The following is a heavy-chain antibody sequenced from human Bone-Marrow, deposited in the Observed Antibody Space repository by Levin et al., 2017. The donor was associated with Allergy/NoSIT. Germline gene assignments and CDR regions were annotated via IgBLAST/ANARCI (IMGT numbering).Heavy chain of an antibody. CDR1: GFILSNYG. J-gene: IGHJ4*02. Sequence: GESLKISCAASGFILSNYGMHWVRQAPGKGLEWVAVIWSDGNNKYYGDSVKDRFTISRDISKNTVSLQMNSLRAEDTAVYYCARDKGQFSEWLYYFDYWGPGSLVTVSS. V-gene: IGHV3-33*01. CDR3: ARDKGQFSEWLYYFDY. CDR2: IWSDGNNK. D-gene: IGHD3-3*01.